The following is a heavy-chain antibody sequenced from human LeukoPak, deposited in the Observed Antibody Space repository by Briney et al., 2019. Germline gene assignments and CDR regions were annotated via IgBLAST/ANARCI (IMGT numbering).Heavy chain of an antibody. CDR1: GFTFSSYA. V-gene: IGHV3-53*01. Sequence: PGRSLRLSCAASGFTFSSYAMHWVRQAPGKGLEWVSVIYSDGSTYYADSVKGRFTISRDISKNTLYLQMNSLRVEDTAVYYCARSLRGYSYVLDYWGQGALVTVSS. CDR2: IYSDGST. CDR3: ARSLRGYSYVLDY. J-gene: IGHJ4*02. D-gene: IGHD5-12*01.